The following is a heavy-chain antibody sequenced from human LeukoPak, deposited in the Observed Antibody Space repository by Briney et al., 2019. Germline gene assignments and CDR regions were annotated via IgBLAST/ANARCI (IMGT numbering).Heavy chain of an antibody. CDR2: ISGSGGST. J-gene: IGHJ4*02. CDR3: AKGTYYYDSSGYDFDY. Sequence: PGGSLRLSCAASGFTFSSYAMSWVRQAPGKGPEWVSAISGSGGSTYYADSVKGRFTISRDNSKNTLYLQMNSLRAEDTAVYYCAKGTYYYDSSGYDFDYWGQGTLVTVSS. CDR1: GFTFSSYA. D-gene: IGHD3-22*01. V-gene: IGHV3-23*01.